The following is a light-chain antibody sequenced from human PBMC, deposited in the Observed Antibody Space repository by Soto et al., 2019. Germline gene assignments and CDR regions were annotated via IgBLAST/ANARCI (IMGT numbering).Light chain of an antibody. V-gene: IGKV3-11*01. CDR3: QQRSNWTQT. Sequence: EILLTQSPATLSLSPGERATLSCGASQNVANYLDWYQQKTGQAPRLLIYESSNRATGIAARLSGSGYGTDLTLTISSIEHEDFEVYYCQQRSNWTQTFGHGTKVDIK. J-gene: IGKJ1*01. CDR2: ESS. CDR1: QNVANY.